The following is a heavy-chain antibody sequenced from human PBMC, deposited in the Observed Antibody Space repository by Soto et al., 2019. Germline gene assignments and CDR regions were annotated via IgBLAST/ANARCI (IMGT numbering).Heavy chain of an antibody. CDR3: ARQAPNNRSRCADS. V-gene: IGHV3-21*02. J-gene: IGHJ4*02. CDR1: GFTFSDYN. Sequence: DVQLVESGGGLVRPGGSLRLSCAASGFTFSDYNMNWVRQSPGKGLVWVASVSSSGTYIYYGGSLEGRFTISRDNAKNSRYLQMLSLRPDDTAVYYCARQAPNNRSRCADSWGQGTLVTVSS. D-gene: IGHD2-15*01. CDR2: VSSSGTYI.